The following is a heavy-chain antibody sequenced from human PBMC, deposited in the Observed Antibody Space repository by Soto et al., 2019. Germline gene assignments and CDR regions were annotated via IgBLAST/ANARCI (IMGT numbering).Heavy chain of an antibody. CDR2: INHSGST. CDR3: ARANSYGYYYYYGMDV. V-gene: IGHV4-34*01. D-gene: IGHD5-18*01. CDR1: GGSFSGYY. Sequence: PSETLSLTCAVSGGSFSGYYWSWIRQPPGKGLEWIGEINHSGSTNYNPSLKSRVTISVDTSKNQFSLKLSSVTAADTAVYYCARANSYGYYYYYGMDVWGQGTTVTVSS. J-gene: IGHJ6*02.